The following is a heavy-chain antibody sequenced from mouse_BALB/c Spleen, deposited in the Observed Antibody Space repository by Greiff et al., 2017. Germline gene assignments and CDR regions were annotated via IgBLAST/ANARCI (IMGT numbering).Heavy chain of an antibody. CDR2: IYPGDGDT. CDR1: GYTFTSYW. Sequence: QVQLQQSGAELARPGASVKLSCKASGYTFTSYWMQWVKQRPGQGLEWIGAIYPGDGDTRYTQKFKGKATLTADKSSSTAYMQLSSLASEDSAVFCCGRGRVHYYGYEDYWGQGTTLTVSS. V-gene: IGHV1-87*01. J-gene: IGHJ2*01. CDR3: GRGRVHYYGYEDY. D-gene: IGHD1-2*01.